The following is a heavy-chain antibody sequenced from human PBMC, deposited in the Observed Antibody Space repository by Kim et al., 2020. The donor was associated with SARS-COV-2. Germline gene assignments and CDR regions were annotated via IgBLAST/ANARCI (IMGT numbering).Heavy chain of an antibody. J-gene: IGHJ1*01. CDR3: AREEYFYETSAAFLH. CDR1: GYNFRSYG. D-gene: IGHD3-22*01. CDR2: IHAGNGNT. V-gene: IGHV1-3*01. Sequence: ASVKVSCKASGYNFRSYGIHWVRQAPGQRPEWLGWIHAGNGNTTYSPKFQGRVTISRLTSASTIYVDVRGLRSEDTAVYFCAREEYFYETSAAFLHWGQ.